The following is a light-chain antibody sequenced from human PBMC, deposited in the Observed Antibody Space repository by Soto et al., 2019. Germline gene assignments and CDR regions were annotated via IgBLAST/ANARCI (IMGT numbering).Light chain of an antibody. Sequence: QSALTQPASVSGSPGQSITISCTGTISDLGGYNYVSWYQQHPGKAPKLMIYEVSNRPSGVSNRFSASKSGKTASLTISGLQSEDEADYYCIAYTSTNTLVFGGGTKVTVL. CDR3: IAYTSTNTLV. J-gene: IGLJ3*02. V-gene: IGLV2-14*01. CDR1: ISDLGGYNY. CDR2: EVS.